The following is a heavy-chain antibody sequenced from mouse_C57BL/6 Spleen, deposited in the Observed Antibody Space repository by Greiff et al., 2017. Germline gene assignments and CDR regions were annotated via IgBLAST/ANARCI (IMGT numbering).Heavy chain of an antibody. CDR1: GYAFSSSW. Sequence: VHLVESGPELVKPGASVKISCKASGYAFSSSWMNWVKQRPGKGLEWIGRIYPGDGDTNYNGKFKGKATLTADKSSSTAYMQLSSLTSEDSAVYFCARDYYGSSYGFAYWGQGTLVTVSA. J-gene: IGHJ3*01. CDR3: ARDYYGSSYGFAY. CDR2: IYPGDGDT. V-gene: IGHV1-82*01. D-gene: IGHD1-1*01.